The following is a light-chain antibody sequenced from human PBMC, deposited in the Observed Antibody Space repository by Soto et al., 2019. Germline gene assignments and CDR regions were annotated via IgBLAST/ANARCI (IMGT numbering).Light chain of an antibody. CDR1: QGISSY. CDR3: QQYNNWPPIT. J-gene: IGKJ5*01. CDR2: AAS. V-gene: IGKV1-8*01. Sequence: AIRMTQSPSSLSASTGDRVTITCRASQGISSYLAWYQQKPGKAPKLLIYAASTLQSGVPSRFSGSGSGTDFTLTISCLQSEDFAVYYCQQYNNWPPITFGQGTRL.